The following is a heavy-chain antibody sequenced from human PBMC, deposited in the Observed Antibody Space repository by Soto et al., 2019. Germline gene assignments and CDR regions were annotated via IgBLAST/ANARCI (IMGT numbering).Heavy chain of an antibody. Sequence: GGSLRLSCASSGFSFSTYTMSWVRRATGKGLEWVSDISGSGGSPSYADSVQGRFTISRDNPKKTLYLQMNSLRAEDTAVYYCAKARCTTSNCYVPDYWGQGTLVTVSS. V-gene: IGHV3-23*01. CDR2: ISGSGGSP. CDR1: GFSFSTYT. CDR3: AKARCTTSNCYVPDY. D-gene: IGHD2-8*01. J-gene: IGHJ4*02.